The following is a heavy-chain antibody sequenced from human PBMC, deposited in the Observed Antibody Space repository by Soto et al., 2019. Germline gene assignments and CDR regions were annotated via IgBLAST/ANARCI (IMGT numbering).Heavy chain of an antibody. CDR3: VRDQLILPADDFYYGVDV. CDR1: GFSFNMYW. CDR2: IKQDGGEK. J-gene: IGHJ6*02. Sequence: EVQLVESGGGSVQPGESLRLSCVASGFSFNMYWMSWIRQAPGKGLEWVARIKQDGGEKYYVDSVKGRFTVSRDNAKNALRLQLHSVSADDAGIYYCVRDQLILPADDFYYGVDVWGQGTTVTVSS. V-gene: IGHV3-7*03.